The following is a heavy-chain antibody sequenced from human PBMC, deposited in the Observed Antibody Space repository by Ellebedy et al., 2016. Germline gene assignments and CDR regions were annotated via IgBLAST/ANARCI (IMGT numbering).Heavy chain of an antibody. J-gene: IGHJ4*02. Sequence: GESLKISCAASGFTFSSYWMSWVRQAPGKGLEWVANIKQDGSEKYYVDSVKGRFTISRDNAKNSLYLQMNSLRAEDTAVYYCARVRKAAGPTLYYFDYWGQGTLVTVSS. CDR3: ARVRKAAGPTLYYFDY. CDR1: GFTFSSYW. D-gene: IGHD6-13*01. V-gene: IGHV3-7*04. CDR2: IKQDGSEK.